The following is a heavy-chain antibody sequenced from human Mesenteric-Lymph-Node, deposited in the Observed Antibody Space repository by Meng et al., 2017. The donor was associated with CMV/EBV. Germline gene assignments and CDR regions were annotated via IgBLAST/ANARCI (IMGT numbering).Heavy chain of an antibody. CDR2: IYPGDSDT. CDR3: ARSPTYYDFWSGRPDYYGMDV. Sequence: GESLKISCKGSGYSFTSYWIGWVRQMPGKGLEWMGIIYPGDSDTRYSPSFQGQVTISADKSISTAYLQWSSLKASDTAMYYCARSPTYYDFWSGRPDYYGMDVWGQGTTVTVSS. V-gene: IGHV5-51*01. CDR1: GYSFTSYW. J-gene: IGHJ6*02. D-gene: IGHD3-3*01.